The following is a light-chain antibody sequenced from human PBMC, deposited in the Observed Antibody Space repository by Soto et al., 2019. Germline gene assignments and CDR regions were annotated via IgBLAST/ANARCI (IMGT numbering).Light chain of an antibody. J-gene: IGKJ3*01. CDR2: GAS. Sequence: ENVLTQSTGTLSLSPGKGATLSCRASQSVRSTHLAWYQQKPGQAPRLLIYGASSRATGIPDRFSGSGSGTDFILTISRMEPEDFAVYSCQQYVGLPFTFGPGTKVDIK. CDR3: QQYVGLPFT. CDR1: QSVRSTH. V-gene: IGKV3-20*01.